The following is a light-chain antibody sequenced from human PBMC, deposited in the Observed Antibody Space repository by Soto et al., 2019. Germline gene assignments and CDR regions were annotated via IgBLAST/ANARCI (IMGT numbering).Light chain of an antibody. J-gene: IGKJ2*01. CDR1: QNITKW. V-gene: IGKV1-5*03. CDR2: KAS. CDR3: QQYNSYSYT. Sequence: DIPMTQSPSTLSASVGDRVTITCRATQNITKWLAWYQQKPGKAPKLLISKASSLESGVPSRFSGSGAGTEFTLTISSLQPDDFATYYCQQYNSYSYTFGQGTYLEIK.